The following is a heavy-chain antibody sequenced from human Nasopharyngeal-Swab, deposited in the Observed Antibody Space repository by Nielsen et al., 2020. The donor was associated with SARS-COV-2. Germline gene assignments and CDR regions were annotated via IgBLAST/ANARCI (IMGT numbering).Heavy chain of an antibody. CDR2: MNEDGSEK. J-gene: IGHJ6*03. V-gene: IGHV3-7*05. CDR3: AREKDFWGGSHYFYMDV. D-gene: IGHD3-3*01. Sequence: GGSLRLSCAASGFTFSIYWMTWVRQAPGRGLGWVSNMNEDGSEKNYVDSVKGRFTISRDNAKNLLYLQMNSLRAEDTAVYYCAREKDFWGGSHYFYMDVWGKGTTVTVSS. CDR1: GFTFSIYW.